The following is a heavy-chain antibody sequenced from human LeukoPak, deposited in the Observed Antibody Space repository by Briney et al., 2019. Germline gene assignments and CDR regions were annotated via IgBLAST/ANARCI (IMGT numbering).Heavy chain of an antibody. CDR1: DNSISSGHF. CDR3: ARVGPPAVGPNQSVYSFDY. V-gene: IGHV4-38-2*01. D-gene: IGHD5/OR15-5a*01. Sequence: SETLSLTCGVSDNSISSGHFWGWIRQSPGKALEWIGRISPNGGTSYIPSLSSRVTMSIDTSRSQFSMNLRSVTAADTAVYYCARVGPPAVGPNQSVYSFDYWGLGTLVTVSS. CDR2: ISPNGGT. J-gene: IGHJ4*02.